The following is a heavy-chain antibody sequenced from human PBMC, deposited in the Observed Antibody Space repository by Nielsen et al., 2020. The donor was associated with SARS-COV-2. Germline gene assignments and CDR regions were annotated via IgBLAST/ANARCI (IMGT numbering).Heavy chain of an antibody. J-gene: IGHJ6*02. CDR2: INPNSGGT. CDR1: GYTFTGYY. D-gene: IGHD5-12*01. V-gene: IGHV1-2*02. Sequence: ASVKVSCKASGYTFTGYYMHWVRQAPGQGLEWMGWINPNSGGTNYAQKFQGRVTMTRDTSISTAYMELSRLRSDDTAVYYCARERGYSGYDYYGMDVWGQGTTVTVSS. CDR3: ARERGYSGYDYYGMDV.